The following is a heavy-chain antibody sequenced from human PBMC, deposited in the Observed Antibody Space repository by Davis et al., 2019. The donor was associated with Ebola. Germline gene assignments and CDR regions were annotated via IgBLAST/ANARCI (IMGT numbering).Heavy chain of an antibody. D-gene: IGHD1-26*01. V-gene: IGHV3-21*01. Sequence: PGGSLRLSCAASGFTVSSNYMNWVRQAPGKGLEWVSSISSSSSYIYYADSVKGRFTISRDNAKNSLYLQMNSLRAEDTAVYYCAREHPELLAPYYYYGMDVWGQGTTVTVSS. J-gene: IGHJ6*02. CDR3: AREHPELLAPYYYYGMDV. CDR2: ISSSSSYI. CDR1: GFTVSSNY.